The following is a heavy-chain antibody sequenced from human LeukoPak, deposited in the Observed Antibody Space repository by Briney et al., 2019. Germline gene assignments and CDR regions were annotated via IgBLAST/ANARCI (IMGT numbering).Heavy chain of an antibody. J-gene: IGHJ4*02. Sequence: SETLSLTCTVSGGSIRSFFWNWIRQPPGKGLEWIGFMYSTGSTNYNPSLKSRVTISIDASKSQFSLRLSSVTAADTALYFCARGPMSYHFDYWGQGMLVTVSS. CDR2: MYSTGST. CDR1: GGSIRSFF. CDR3: ARGPMSYHFDY. V-gene: IGHV4-59*01. D-gene: IGHD3-10*02.